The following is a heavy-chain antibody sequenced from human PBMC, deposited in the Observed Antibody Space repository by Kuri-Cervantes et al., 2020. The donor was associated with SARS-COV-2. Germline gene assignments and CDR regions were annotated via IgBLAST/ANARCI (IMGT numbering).Heavy chain of an antibody. CDR1: GYSFTSYW. V-gene: IGHV5-10-1*01. J-gene: IGHJ5*02. CDR2: IDPSDSYT. CDR3: ARGLYCSSTSCLPNWFDP. D-gene: IGHD2-2*01. Sequence: KVSCKGSGYSFTSYWIGWVRQMPGKGLEWMGRIDPSDSYTNYSPSFQGHVTISADKSISTAYLQWSSLKASDTAMYYCARGLYCSSTSCLPNWFDPWGQGTLVTVSS.